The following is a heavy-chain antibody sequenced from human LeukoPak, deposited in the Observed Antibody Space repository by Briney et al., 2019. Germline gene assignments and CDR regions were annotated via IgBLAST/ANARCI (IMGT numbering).Heavy chain of an antibody. Sequence: ASVKVSCKASGYTFTSYYMHWVRQAPGQGLEWMGIINPTGGTTSYAQRFQGRVTTTRDMSTSTVYMELSSLRSEDTAVYYCARSFYYGSGSYDHDAFDIWGQGTMVTVSS. CDR2: INPTGGTT. V-gene: IGHV1-46*01. J-gene: IGHJ3*02. CDR1: GYTFTSYY. CDR3: ARSFYYGSGSYDHDAFDI. D-gene: IGHD3-10*01.